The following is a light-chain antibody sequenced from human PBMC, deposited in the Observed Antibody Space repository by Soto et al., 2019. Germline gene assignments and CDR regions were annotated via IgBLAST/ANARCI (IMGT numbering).Light chain of an antibody. CDR3: QQYDTYPYT. V-gene: IGKV1-5*03. CDR1: QSLRGY. J-gene: IGKJ2*01. CDR2: KVS. Sequence: DVQMTQSPSTLSASVGDRVTISCRASQSLRGYLAWYQQKPGKAPNLLIYKVSNLDNVVPPRFSGGGSGTEFTLTISSLQPDDFATYYCQQYDTYPYTFGQGTKLEIK.